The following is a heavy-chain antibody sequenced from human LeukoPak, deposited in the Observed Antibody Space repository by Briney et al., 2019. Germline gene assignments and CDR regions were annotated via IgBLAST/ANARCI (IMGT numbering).Heavy chain of an antibody. D-gene: IGHD2-21*01. V-gene: IGHV3-23*01. CDR1: GFTFSSYA. CDR3: AKDVVVIAMHLAYFQH. Sequence: AGSLRLTCAAYGFTFSSYAMNWVRQAPGKGLEWVSGISGSGGDTSYADSVKGRFTISRDNSKNTLYLQTNTLRAEDTAVYYCAKDVVVIAMHLAYFQHWGQGTLVTVSS. CDR2: ISGSGGDT. J-gene: IGHJ1*01.